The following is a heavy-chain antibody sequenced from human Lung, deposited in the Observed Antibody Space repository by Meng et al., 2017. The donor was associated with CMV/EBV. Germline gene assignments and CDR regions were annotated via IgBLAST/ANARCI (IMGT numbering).Heavy chain of an antibody. D-gene: IGHD6-6*01. J-gene: IGHJ6*02. CDR3: AKVGQGYSSSSDYYYGMDV. Sequence: GESXKISCAASGFTFSSYAMSWVRQAPGKGLEWVSVIYSGGSSTYYADSVKGRFTISRDNSKNTLYLQMNSLRAEDTAVYYCAKVGQGYSSSSDYYYGMDVWGQGTTVT. CDR2: IYSGGSST. V-gene: IGHV3-23*03. CDR1: GFTFSSYA.